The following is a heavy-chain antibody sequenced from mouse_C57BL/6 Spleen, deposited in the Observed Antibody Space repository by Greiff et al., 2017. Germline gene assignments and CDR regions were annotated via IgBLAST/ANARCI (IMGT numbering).Heavy chain of an antibody. D-gene: IGHD1-1*01. CDR2: IYPGDGDT. J-gene: IGHJ3*01. CDR3: ARGDITTGAAY. Sequence: QVQLKQSGPELVKPGASVKISCKASGYAFSSSWMNWVKQRPGKGLEWIGRIYPGDGDTNYNGKFKGKATLTADKSSSTAYMQLSSLTSEDSAVYFCARGDITTGAAYWGQGTLVTVSA. CDR1: GYAFSSSW. V-gene: IGHV1-82*01.